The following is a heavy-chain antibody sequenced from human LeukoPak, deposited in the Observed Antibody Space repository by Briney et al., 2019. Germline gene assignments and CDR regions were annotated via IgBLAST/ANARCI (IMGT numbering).Heavy chain of an antibody. CDR3: ARKGPVGAQYIEYYYFDY. CDR2: INPNSGGT. J-gene: IGHJ4*02. V-gene: IGHV1-2*02. D-gene: IGHD1-26*01. Sequence: GASVKVSCKASGYTFTGYYMHWVRQAPGQGLEWMGWINPNSGGTYFAQRFQGRVTMTRDTSISTAYMELSRLTSDDTAVYYCARKGPVGAQYIEYYYFDYWGQGTLVTVSS. CDR1: GYTFTGYY.